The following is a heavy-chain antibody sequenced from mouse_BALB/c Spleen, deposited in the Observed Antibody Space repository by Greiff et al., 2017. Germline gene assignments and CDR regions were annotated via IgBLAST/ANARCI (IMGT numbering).Heavy chain of an antibody. Sequence: QVQLQQSGAELMKPGASVKMSCKASGYTFTSYNMHWVKQTPGQGLEWIGAIYPGNGDTSYNQKFKGKATLTADKSSSTAYMQLSSLTSEDSAVYYCARGYYGSSSYAMDYWGQGTSVTVSS. V-gene: IGHV1-12*01. D-gene: IGHD1-1*01. J-gene: IGHJ4*01. CDR2: IYPGNGDT. CDR3: ARGYYGSSSYAMDY. CDR1: GYTFTSYN.